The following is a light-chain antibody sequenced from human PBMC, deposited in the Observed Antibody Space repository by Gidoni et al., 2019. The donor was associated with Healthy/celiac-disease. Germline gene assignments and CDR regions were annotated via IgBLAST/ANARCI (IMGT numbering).Light chain of an antibody. V-gene: IGKV3-20*01. Sequence: EIVLTQSPGTLSVSPGERATLSCRASQSVSSSYLAWYQQKPGQAPRLLIYGASSRAAGIPDRFSGSGSGTDFTLTISRLEPEDFAVYYCQQYGSQGTFGQGTKLEIK. CDR1: QSVSSSY. J-gene: IGKJ2*01. CDR3: QQYGSQGT. CDR2: GAS.